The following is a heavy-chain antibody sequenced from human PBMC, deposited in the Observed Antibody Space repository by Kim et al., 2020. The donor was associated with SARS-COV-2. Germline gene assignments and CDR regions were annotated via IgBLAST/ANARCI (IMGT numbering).Heavy chain of an antibody. V-gene: IGHV3-48*04. J-gene: IGHJ6*02. CDR2: ISSSSSTI. CDR1: GFTFSSYS. CDR3: AREGRGYSYGSAGMDV. Sequence: GGSLRLSCAASGFTFSSYSMNWVRQAPGKGLEWVSYISSSSSTIYYADSVKGRFTISRDNAKNSLYLQMNSRRAEDTAVYYCAREGRGYSYGSAGMDVWGQGTTVTVSS. D-gene: IGHD5-18*01.